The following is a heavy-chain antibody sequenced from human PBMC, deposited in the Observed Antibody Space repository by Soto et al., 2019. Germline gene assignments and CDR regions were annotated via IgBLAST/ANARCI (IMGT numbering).Heavy chain of an antibody. V-gene: IGHV4-39*01. CDR2: IYYSGST. CDR3: ARARIAVAGTGHIDY. D-gene: IGHD6-19*01. J-gene: IGHJ4*02. Sequence: QLQLQESGPGLVKPSETLSLTCSVSGGSISSSSYFWGWIRQPPGKGLEWIGTIYYSGSTYYNPSLKSRVPISVDTSKNQFSLKLSSVTAADTAVYYCARARIAVAGTGHIDYWGQGTLVTVSS. CDR1: GGSISSSSYF.